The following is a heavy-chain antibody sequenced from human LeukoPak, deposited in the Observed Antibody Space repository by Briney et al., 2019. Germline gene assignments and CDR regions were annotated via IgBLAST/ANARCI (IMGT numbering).Heavy chain of an antibody. V-gene: IGHV3-21*01. Sequence: GGSLRLSCAASGFTFTSYSMNWVRQAPGKGLEWVSSISSSSSYIYYADSVKGRFTISRDNAKNSLYLQMNSLSAEDTAVYYCARERSFASGWYGNAFDIWGQGTMVTVSS. D-gene: IGHD6-19*01. J-gene: IGHJ3*02. CDR2: ISSSSSYI. CDR1: GFTFTSYS. CDR3: ARERSFASGWYGNAFDI.